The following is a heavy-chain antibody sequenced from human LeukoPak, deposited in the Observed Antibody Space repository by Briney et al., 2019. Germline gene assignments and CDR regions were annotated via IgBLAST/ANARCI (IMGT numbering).Heavy chain of an antibody. CDR1: GYXFTGYY. J-gene: IGHJ6*02. D-gene: IGHD6-19*01. Sequence: ASVKVSCKASGYXFTGYYMHWVRQAPGQGLEWMGWINPNSGGTNYAQKFQGRVTMTRDTSISTAYMELSRLRSDDTAVYYCARPASVSSGRYGMDVWGQGTTVTVSS. CDR3: ARPASVSSGRYGMDV. CDR2: INPNSGGT. V-gene: IGHV1-2*02.